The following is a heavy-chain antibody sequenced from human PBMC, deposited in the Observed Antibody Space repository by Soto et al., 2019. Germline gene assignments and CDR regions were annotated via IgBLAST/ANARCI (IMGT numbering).Heavy chain of an antibody. D-gene: IGHD3-22*01. CDR3: ESHAEGYYASSGSQSDN. Sequence: EVQLVESGGGLVQPGGSLRLSCAASGFTFSNYIMNWVRQAPGKGLEWVSYISSSSSTIYYADSVKGRFTISRDNAKKSLYLQSNSPRQKYTAVYYCESHAEGYYASSGSQSDNWGQSTIVTVSS. J-gene: IGHJ1*01. V-gene: IGHV3-48*02. CDR1: GFTFSNYI. CDR2: ISSSSSTI.